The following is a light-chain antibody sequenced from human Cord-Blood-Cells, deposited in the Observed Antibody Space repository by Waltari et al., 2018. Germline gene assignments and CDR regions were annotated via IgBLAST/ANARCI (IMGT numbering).Light chain of an antibody. CDR2: GAS. CDR1: QSVSSN. J-gene: IGKJ1*01. V-gene: IGKV3-15*01. CDR3: QQYNNWLRGT. Sequence: DIVMTQSPATLSVSPGERATLPCRASQSVSSNLAWYQQKPGQAPRLLIYGASTRATGIPARFSGSGSGTEFTLTISSLQSEDFAVYYCQQYNNWLRGTFGQGTKVEIK.